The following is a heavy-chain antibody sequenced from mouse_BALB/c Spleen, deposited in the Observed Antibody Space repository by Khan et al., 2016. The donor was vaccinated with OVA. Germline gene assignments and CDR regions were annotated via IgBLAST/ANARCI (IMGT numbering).Heavy chain of an antibody. CDR2: INTYTGEP. D-gene: IGHD6-1*01. Sequence: QIQLVQSGPELKKPGETVKISCKASGYTFTNYGMNWVKQAPGKGLKWMGWINTYTGEPTYTDDFKGRFAFTLETSASTAYLQFNNLKNEDKATCICARGAGSRYFDVWGAGTTVTVSS. J-gene: IGHJ1*01. CDR1: GYTFTNYG. V-gene: IGHV9-1*02. CDR3: ARGAGSRYFDV.